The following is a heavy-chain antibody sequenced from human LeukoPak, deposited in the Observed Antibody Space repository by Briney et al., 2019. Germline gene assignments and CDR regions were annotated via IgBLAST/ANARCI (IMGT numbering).Heavy chain of an antibody. CDR1: GGSISNYY. V-gene: IGHV4-59*01. Sequence: SETLSLTCTVSGGSISNYYWSWIRQPPGKGLEWIGYIYYSGSTNYNPSLKSRVTISVDTSKNQFSLKLSSVTAADTAVYYCARDKLKMTTVTTTGMDVWGKGTTVTVSS. CDR3: ARDKLKMTTVTTTGMDV. J-gene: IGHJ6*04. CDR2: IYYSGST. D-gene: IGHD4-17*01.